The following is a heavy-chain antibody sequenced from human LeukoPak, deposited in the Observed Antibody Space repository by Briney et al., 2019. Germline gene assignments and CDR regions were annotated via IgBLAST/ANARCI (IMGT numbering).Heavy chain of an antibody. V-gene: IGHV1-18*01. CDR1: GYTFTSYG. Sequence: GASVKVSCKASGYTFTSYGISWVRQAPGQGLEWMGWISAYNGNTNYAQKLQGRVTMTTDTSTSTAYMELRSLRSDNTAVYYCAREGYYDILTGYQDYWGQGTLVTVSS. J-gene: IGHJ4*02. D-gene: IGHD3-9*01. CDR2: ISAYNGNT. CDR3: AREGYYDILTGYQDY.